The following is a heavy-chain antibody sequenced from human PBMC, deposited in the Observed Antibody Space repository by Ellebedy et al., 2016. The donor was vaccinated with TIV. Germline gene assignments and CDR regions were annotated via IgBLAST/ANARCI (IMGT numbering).Heavy chain of an antibody. CDR3: ARVGTRLINQKYHYYGLDV. D-gene: IGHD1-14*01. CDR1: GFTFSEYY. Sequence: PGGSLRLSCAASGFTFSEYYMSWIRLTPGQGLQWVSYISSSGYTVFYADSVKGRFTLSRDNAANPLSPQRSSLRAEDTACYYCARVGTRLINQKYHYYGLDVWGQGTTVTVSS. CDR2: ISSSGYTV. J-gene: IGHJ6*02. V-gene: IGHV3-11*04.